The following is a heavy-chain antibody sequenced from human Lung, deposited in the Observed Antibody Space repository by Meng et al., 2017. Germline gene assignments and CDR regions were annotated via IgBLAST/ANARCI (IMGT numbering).Heavy chain of an antibody. J-gene: IGHJ4*02. Sequence: QVSQQPWAAGLLKPSEPLSLPAVVGGGSFSDYYWSWIRQPPGKGLEWIGEINHSGSTNYNPSLESRATISVDTSQNNLSLKLSSVTAADSAVYYCARGPTTMAHDFDYWGQGTLVTVSS. CDR2: INHSGST. D-gene: IGHD4-11*01. CDR1: GGSFSDYY. CDR3: ARGPTTMAHDFDY. V-gene: IGHV4-34*01.